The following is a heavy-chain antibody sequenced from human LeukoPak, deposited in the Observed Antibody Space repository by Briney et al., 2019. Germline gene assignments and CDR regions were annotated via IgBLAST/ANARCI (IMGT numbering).Heavy chain of an antibody. CDR2: ISSSSSYI. J-gene: IGHJ4*02. CDR1: GFTFSSYS. CDR3: ARGGKYSGSYHG. D-gene: IGHD1-26*01. Sequence: GGSLRLSCAASGFTFSSYSMNWVRQAPGKGLEWVSSISSSSSYIYYADSVKGRFTISRDNAKNSLYLQMNSLRAEDTAVYYCARGGKYSGSYHGWGQGTLVTVSS. V-gene: IGHV3-21*01.